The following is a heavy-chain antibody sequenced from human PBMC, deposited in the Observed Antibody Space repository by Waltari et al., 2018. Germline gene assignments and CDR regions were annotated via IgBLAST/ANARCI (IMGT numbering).Heavy chain of an antibody. CDR2: INQDGSKI. V-gene: IGHV3-7*01. J-gene: IGHJ4*02. Sequence: EVQLVESGGDLVQPGGSLRLSCAASGFTLSTYWMAWVRQAPGKGLEWVANINQDGSKIYYVDSVKCRFSISRDNAKNSAYLQMNSLRVEDTAVYFCSRAWAGAESQWGQGTLVTVS. CDR1: GFTLSTYW. CDR3: SRAWAGAESQ. D-gene: IGHD6-13*01.